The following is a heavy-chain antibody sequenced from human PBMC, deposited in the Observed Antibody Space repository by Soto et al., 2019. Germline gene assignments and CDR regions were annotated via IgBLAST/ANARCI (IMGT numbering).Heavy chain of an antibody. CDR1: GYSFTSYW. J-gene: IGHJ6*02. V-gene: IGHV5-51*01. CDR2: IYPGDADT. CDR3: AGGGVRGVITRTRDYYGMDV. Sequence: EVQLVQSGAEVKKPGESLKISCKGSGYSFTSYWIGWVRQMPGKGLEWMGIIYPGDADTSYSPSFQGQVTISADKSISTAYLEWGSLKASCTAMSCCAGGGVRGVITRTRDYYGMDVWGQGTTVTVSS. D-gene: IGHD3-10*01.